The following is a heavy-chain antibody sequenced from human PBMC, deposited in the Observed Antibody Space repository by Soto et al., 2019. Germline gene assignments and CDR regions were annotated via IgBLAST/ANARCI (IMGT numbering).Heavy chain of an antibody. CDR2: IKPTGDA. Sequence: QVHLQESGPGLVKPSETLSLTCAVSGDSIKTETWWSWLRQLPGTGLEWIGEIKPTGDANANPALRSRVSMSVDRTKNQFFLNPRSVSAADTAVYFCAREGRPHWFESWGQGTLVTVSS. V-gene: IGHV4-4*02. CDR3: AREGRPHWFES. J-gene: IGHJ5*01. CDR1: GDSIKTETW.